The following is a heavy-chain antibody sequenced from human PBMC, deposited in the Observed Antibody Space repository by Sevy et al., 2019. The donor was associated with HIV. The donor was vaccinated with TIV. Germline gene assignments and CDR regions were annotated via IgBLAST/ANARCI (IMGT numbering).Heavy chain of an antibody. V-gene: IGHV3-7*01. Sequence: GGSLRLSCVASGFTFSNSWMNWVRQAPGKGLEWVANINPGGTEEFYVDSVKGRFIISRDNAKNSLFLQMNSLRAEDTAMYYCARVRRRITIFGVEYFDYWGQGTLVTVSS. CDR2: INPGGTEE. D-gene: IGHD3-3*01. CDR3: ARVRRRITIFGVEYFDY. CDR1: GFTFSNSW. J-gene: IGHJ4*02.